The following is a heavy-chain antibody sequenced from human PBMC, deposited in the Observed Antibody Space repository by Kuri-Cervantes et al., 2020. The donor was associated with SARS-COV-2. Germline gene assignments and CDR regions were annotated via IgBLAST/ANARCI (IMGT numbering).Heavy chain of an antibody. CDR3: ASIAARRVSYSYYGMDV. D-gene: IGHD6-6*01. CDR1: GLSLSTSGVG. V-gene: IGHV2-5*01. CDR2: IYWSDDK. J-gene: IGHJ6*02. Sequence: SGPTLVKPTQTLTLTCTFSGLSLSTSGVGVGWIRQPPGKALEWLALIYWSDDKRYSPSLKSRLTITKDTSKNQVVLTVTNMDPVDTATYYCASIAARRVSYSYYGMDVWGQGTTVTVSS.